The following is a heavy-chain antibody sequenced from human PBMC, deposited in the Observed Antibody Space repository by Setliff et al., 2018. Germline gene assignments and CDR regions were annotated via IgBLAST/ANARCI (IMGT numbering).Heavy chain of an antibody. D-gene: IGHD3-10*01. Sequence: SETLSLTCTVSGGSVASGSYYWSWIRQPAGKGLEWIGLIQSTGNTNYNPSLQSRVTISIDTSKNQFSLYLQVSSLRTDDTALYYCAIARRGYQYGSGSLFDDWGQGTLVTVSS. V-gene: IGHV4-61*02. CDR2: IQSTGNT. CDR1: GGSVASGSYY. CDR3: AIARRGYQYGSGSLFDD. J-gene: IGHJ4*02.